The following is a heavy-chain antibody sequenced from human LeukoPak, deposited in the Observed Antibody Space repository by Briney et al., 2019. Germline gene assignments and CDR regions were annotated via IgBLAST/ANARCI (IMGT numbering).Heavy chain of an antibody. D-gene: IGHD3-16*02. CDR2: IIPIFGTA. Sequence: SVMVSCKASGGTFSSYAISWVRQAPGQGLEWMGGIIPIFGTANYAQKFQGRVTITTDESTSTAYMELSSLRSEDTAVYYCASGEYDYVWGSYRYVAFDIWGQGTMVTVSS. V-gene: IGHV1-69*05. J-gene: IGHJ3*02. CDR1: GGTFSSYA. CDR3: ASGEYDYVWGSYRYVAFDI.